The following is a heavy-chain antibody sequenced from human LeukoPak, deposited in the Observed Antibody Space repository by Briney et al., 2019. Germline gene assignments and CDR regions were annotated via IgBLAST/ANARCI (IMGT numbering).Heavy chain of an antibody. CDR3: AREKVIGQWLVQFDY. J-gene: IGHJ4*02. V-gene: IGHV3-53*01. CDR2: IYSGGST. CDR1: GFTVSSNY. D-gene: IGHD6-19*01. Sequence: WGSLRLSCAASGFTVSSNYMSWVRQAPGKGLGWVSVIYSGGSTYYADSVKGRFTISRDNSKNTLYLQMNSLRAEDTAVYYCAREKVIGQWLVQFDYWGQGTLVTVSS.